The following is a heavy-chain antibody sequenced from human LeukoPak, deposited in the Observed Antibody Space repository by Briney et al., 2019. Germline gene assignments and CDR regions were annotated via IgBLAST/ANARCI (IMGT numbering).Heavy chain of an antibody. V-gene: IGHV1-46*01. D-gene: IGHD2-21*02. CDR3: ARGVGHIVVVTANYYFDY. J-gene: IGHJ4*02. CDR2: INPSGGST. CDR1: GYTFTSYY. Sequence: ASVKVSCKASGYTFTSYYMHWVRQAPGQGLEWMGIINPSGGSTSYAQKFQGRVTMTRDTSTSTVYMELSSLRSEDTAVYYCARGVGHIVVVTANYYFDYWGQGTLVTVSS.